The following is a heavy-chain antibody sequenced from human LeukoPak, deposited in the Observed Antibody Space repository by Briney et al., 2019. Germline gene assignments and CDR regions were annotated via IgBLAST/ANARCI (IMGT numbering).Heavy chain of an antibody. CDR2: ISAYNGNT. D-gene: IGHD3-10*01. CDR3: ARYHVLLWFGELLPFDY. J-gene: IGHJ4*02. Sequence: ASVRVSCKASGYTFTSYGISWVRQAPGQGLEWMGWISAYNGNTNYAQKLQGRVTMTTDTSTSTAYMELRRLRSDDTAVYYCARYHVLLWFGELLPFDYWGQGTLVTVSS. V-gene: IGHV1-18*01. CDR1: GYTFTSYG.